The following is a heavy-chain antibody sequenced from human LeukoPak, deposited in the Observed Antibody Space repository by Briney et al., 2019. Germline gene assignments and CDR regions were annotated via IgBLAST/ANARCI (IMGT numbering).Heavy chain of an antibody. D-gene: IGHD4-17*01. V-gene: IGHV4-39*01. CDR1: GGSISSSSYS. CDR2: IYYSGST. Sequence: PSETLSLTCTVSGGSISSSSYSLGWIRQPPGKGLEWIGSIYYSGSTYYNPSLKSRVTISVDTSKNQFSLKLSSVTAADTAVCYCWRRPLDYAIDYWGQGTLVTVSS. J-gene: IGHJ4*02. CDR3: WRRPLDYAIDY.